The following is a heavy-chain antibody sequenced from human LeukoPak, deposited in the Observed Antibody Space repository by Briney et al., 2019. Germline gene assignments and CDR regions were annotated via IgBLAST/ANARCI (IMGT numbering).Heavy chain of an antibody. D-gene: IGHD1-7*01. CDR1: GGTFSSYA. CDR2: IIPIFGTA. CDR3: AGEAGTIEGPPKRGRNWFDP. J-gene: IGHJ5*02. V-gene: IGHV1-69*05. Sequence: ASVKVSCKASGGTFSSYAISWVRQAPGQGLEWMGGIIPIFGTANYAQKFQGRVTITTDESTSTAYMELSSLRSEDTAVYYCAGEAGTIEGPPKRGRNWFDPWGQGTLVTVSS.